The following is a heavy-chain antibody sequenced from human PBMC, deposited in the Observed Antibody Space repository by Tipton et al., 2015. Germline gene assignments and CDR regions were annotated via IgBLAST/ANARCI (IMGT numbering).Heavy chain of an antibody. Sequence: TLSLTCSVSGGSISTYCWSWIRQPPGKGLEWIGYIYSSGSANYNPSLKSRVTISVDTSKNQFSLKLSSVTAADTAVYYCARGSRTDAFDIWGQGTMVTVSS. CDR3: ARGSRTDAFDI. CDR2: IYSSGSA. J-gene: IGHJ3*02. V-gene: IGHV4-59*01. CDR1: GGSISTYC.